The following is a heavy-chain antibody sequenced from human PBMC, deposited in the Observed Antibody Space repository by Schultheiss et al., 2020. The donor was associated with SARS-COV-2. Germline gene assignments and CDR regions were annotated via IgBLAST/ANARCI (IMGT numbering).Heavy chain of an antibody. CDR1: GGSISSGDYY. CDR3: ARVSQIYCSGGSCYRHRTFDY. D-gene: IGHD2-15*01. V-gene: IGHV4-30-4*01. CDR2: IYYSGST. Sequence: SETLSLTCTVSGGSISSGDYYWSWIRQPPGKGLEWIGYIYYSGSTYYNPSLKSRVTISVDTSKNQFSLKLSSVTAADTAVYYCARVSQIYCSGGSCYRHRTFDYWGQGTLVTVSS. J-gene: IGHJ4*02.